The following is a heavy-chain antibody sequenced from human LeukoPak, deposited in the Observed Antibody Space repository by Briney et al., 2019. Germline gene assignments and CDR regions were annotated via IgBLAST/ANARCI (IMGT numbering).Heavy chain of an antibody. V-gene: IGHV3-23*01. D-gene: IGHD3-16*02. Sequence: GGSLRLSCAASGFTFSTYAMSWVRQAPGKGLEWVSTISGSGGSTYYADSVKGRFTISRDNSKNTLYLQMNSLRAEDTAVYYCARGLGDYVWGSYRVPFDYWGQGTLVTVSS. CDR3: ARGLGDYVWGSYRVPFDY. J-gene: IGHJ4*02. CDR2: ISGSGGST. CDR1: GFTFSTYA.